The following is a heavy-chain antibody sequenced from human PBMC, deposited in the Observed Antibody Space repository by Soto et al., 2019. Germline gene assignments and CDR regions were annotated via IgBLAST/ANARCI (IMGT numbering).Heavy chain of an antibody. V-gene: IGHV3-74*01. Sequence: GGSLRRACAASGFTFSSYWMHWVRQAPGKGLVWVSRMNEDGGTTDYADSVKGRFTISRDNAKNTLYLQMNSLRVEDTAVYYCASDLSGRADVWGQGTTVPVSS. CDR2: MNEDGGTT. J-gene: IGHJ6*02. D-gene: IGHD3-10*01. CDR3: ASDLSGRADV. CDR1: GFTFSSYW.